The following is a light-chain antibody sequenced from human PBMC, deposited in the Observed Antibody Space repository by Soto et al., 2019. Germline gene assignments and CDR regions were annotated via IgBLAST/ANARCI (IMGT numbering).Light chain of an antibody. Sequence: DIQMTPSPSSLSASVGDRVTVTCRASQSISSSLNWYQQKPGKAPKVLIYGASTLQSGVPSRFSGSGSGTDFTLTISSLQPEDSTTYYCQQTYTTPWTFGQGTKGGYQ. CDR2: GAS. CDR3: QQTYTTPWT. CDR1: QSISSS. J-gene: IGKJ1*01. V-gene: IGKV1-39*01.